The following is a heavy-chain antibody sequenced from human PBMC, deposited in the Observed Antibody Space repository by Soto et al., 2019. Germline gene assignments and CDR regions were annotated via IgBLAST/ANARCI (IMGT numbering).Heavy chain of an antibody. CDR1: GFTFSSFA. D-gene: IGHD2-21*01. CDR2: ISGSGSSV. J-gene: IGHJ6*02. Sequence: EMQLLESGGGLVQPGGSLRLSCAASGFTFSSFAMSWVRQAPGKGLDWVSSISGSGSSVYLADSVRGRFAMSRDLSTNTVSLQMNSLTVEDTAIYYCAKVRASYLSASYFYYGLEVWGQGTTVTVSS. V-gene: IGHV3-23*01. CDR3: AKVRASYLSASYFYYGLEV.